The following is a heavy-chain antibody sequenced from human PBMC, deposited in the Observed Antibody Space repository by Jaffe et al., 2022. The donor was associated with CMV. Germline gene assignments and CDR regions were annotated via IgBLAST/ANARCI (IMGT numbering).Heavy chain of an antibody. CDR3: ARGGDCTNGVCYPNWFDP. CDR2: IYYSGST. D-gene: IGHD2-8*01. Sequence: QVQLQESGPGLVKPSETLSLTCTVSGGSVSSGSYYWSWIRQPPGKGLEWIGYIYYSGSTNYNPSLKSRVTISVDTSKNQFSLKLSSVTAADTAVYYCARGGDCTNGVCYPNWFDPWGQGTLVTVSS. J-gene: IGHJ5*02. V-gene: IGHV4-61*01. CDR1: GGSVSSGSYY.